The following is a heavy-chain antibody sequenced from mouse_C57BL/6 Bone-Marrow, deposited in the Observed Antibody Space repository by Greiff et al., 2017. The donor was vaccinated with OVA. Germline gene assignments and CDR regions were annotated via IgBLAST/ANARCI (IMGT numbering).Heavy chain of an antibody. Sequence: VQLQQSVAELVRPGASVKLSCTASGYNIKNSYMHWVKQRPEQGLEWIGRIDPANGNTNYAPKFQGKATLTADTSSNTAYLQLSSLTSGDIASYYCSRRNYLDMDYWGRGTSDTVSS. CDR2: IDPANGNT. D-gene: IGHD2-1*01. CDR3: SRRNYLDMDY. CDR1: GYNIKNSY. J-gene: IGHJ4*01. V-gene: IGHV14-3*01.